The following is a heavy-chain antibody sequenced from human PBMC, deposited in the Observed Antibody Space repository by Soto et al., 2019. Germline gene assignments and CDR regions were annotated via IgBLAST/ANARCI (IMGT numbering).Heavy chain of an antibody. D-gene: IGHD6-13*01. CDR1: GFTFSIYA. CDR2: ISHRSATT. V-gene: IGHV3-23*01. Sequence: PGGSLRLSCAASGFTFSIYAMSWVRQAPGKGLEWVSTISHRSATTYYADSVKGRFTVSRDNSKNTLYLQMNSLRAEDTAVYYCARHIAGLIPYFDHLGQGRLVTVSS. CDR3: ARHIAGLIPYFDH. J-gene: IGHJ4*02.